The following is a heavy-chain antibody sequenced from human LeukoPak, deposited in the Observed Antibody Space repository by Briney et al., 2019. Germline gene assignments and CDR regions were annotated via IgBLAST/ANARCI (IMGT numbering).Heavy chain of an antibody. D-gene: IGHD3-3*01. CDR3: ARAPGDAIFGVENYYYYGMDV. Sequence: SETLSLTCTVSGGSISSYYWSWIRQPPGKGLEWIEYIYYSGSTNYNPSLKSRVTISVDTSKNQFSLKLSSVTAADTAVYYCARAPGDAIFGVENYYYYGMDVWGQGTTVTVSS. V-gene: IGHV4-59*01. CDR2: IYYSGST. CDR1: GGSISSYY. J-gene: IGHJ6*02.